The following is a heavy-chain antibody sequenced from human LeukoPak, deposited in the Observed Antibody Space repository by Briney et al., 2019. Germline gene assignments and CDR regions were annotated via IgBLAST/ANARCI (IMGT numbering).Heavy chain of an antibody. D-gene: IGHD3-3*01. J-gene: IGHJ4*02. V-gene: IGHV3-21*01. Sequence: GGSLRLSCAASGFTFSSYSMNWVRQAPGKGLEWVSSISSSSSYIYYADSVKGRFTISRDNAKNSLYLQMNSLRAEDTAVYYCARDVWDFWSGYYSYFDYWGQGTLVTVSS. CDR1: GFTFSSYS. CDR2: ISSSSSYI. CDR3: ARDVWDFWSGYYSYFDY.